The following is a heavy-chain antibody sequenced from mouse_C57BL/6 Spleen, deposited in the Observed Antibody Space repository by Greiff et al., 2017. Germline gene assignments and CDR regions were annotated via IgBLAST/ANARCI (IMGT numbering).Heavy chain of an antibody. Sequence: DVKLQESGPGLVKPSQSLSLTCSVTGYSITSGYYWNWIRQFPGNKLEWMGYISYDGSNNYNPSLKNRISITRDTSKNQFFLKLNSVTTEDTATYYCARYDYDGAMDYWGQGTSVTVSS. CDR1: GYSITSGYY. CDR3: ARYDYDGAMDY. J-gene: IGHJ4*01. D-gene: IGHD2-4*01. V-gene: IGHV3-6*01. CDR2: ISYDGSN.